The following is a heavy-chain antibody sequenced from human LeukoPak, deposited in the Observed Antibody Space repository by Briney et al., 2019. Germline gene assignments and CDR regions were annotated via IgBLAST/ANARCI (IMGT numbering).Heavy chain of an antibody. CDR1: GYTFTVYY. CDR3: ARGKYYNDGDDP. CDR2: MNPNSGGT. V-gene: IGHV1-2*02. Sequence: ASVKVSCKASGYTFTVYYIHWVRQAPGQGLEWMGWMNPNSGGTDYAQQFQGRVTMTRDTSVSTAYMEISGLTGDDTAVYYCARGKYYNDGDDPWGQGTLVTVSS. J-gene: IGHJ5*02. D-gene: IGHD5-24*01.